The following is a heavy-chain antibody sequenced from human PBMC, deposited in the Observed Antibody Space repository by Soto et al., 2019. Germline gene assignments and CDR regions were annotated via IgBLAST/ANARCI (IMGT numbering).Heavy chain of an antibody. J-gene: IGHJ6*02. Sequence: QVQLQESGPGLVKPSQTLSLTCTVSGGSISSGGYYWTWIRQHPGKGLEWIGYNYYSGITYYNPYLKSRVTISLYTAKNQFSLKLSSVTAADTAVYYCASGSSIAGLYYGMDVWGQGTTVTLSS. CDR2: NYYSGIT. CDR3: ASGSSIAGLYYGMDV. D-gene: IGHD6-6*01. V-gene: IGHV4-31*03. CDR1: GGSISSGGYY.